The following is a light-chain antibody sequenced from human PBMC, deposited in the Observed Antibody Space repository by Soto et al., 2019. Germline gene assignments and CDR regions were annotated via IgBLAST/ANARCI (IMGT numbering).Light chain of an antibody. V-gene: IGLV2-14*01. CDR3: SSYTSNSYYV. CDR1: SSDVGGYNY. CDR2: EVS. Sequence: QSVLTQPASVSGSPGQSITISCTGTSSDVGGYNYVSWYQQHPGKAPKLMIYEVSNRPSGVSNRFSGSKSGNTASLTISGLQAEDEADYHCSSYTSNSYYVFGTGTRSPS. J-gene: IGLJ1*01.